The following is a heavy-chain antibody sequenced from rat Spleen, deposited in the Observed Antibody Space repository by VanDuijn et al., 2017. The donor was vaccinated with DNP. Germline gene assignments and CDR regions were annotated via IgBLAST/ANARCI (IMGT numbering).Heavy chain of an antibody. CDR3: ARYDRYSNPFDY. D-gene: IGHD1-2*01. CDR1: GFTFSDYY. CDR2: ITTSGSRT. V-gene: IGHV5-7*01. Sequence: EVQLVESGGGLVQPGRSLNLSCAASGFTFSDYYMAWVRQAPKKGLEWVATITTSGSRTYYPDSVKGRFTISRDNAESSLYLQMNSLKSEDTATYYCARYDRYSNPFDYWGQGVLVTVSS. J-gene: IGHJ2*01.